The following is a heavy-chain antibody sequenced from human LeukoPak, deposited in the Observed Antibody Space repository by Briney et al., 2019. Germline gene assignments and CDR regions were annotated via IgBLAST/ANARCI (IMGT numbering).Heavy chain of an antibody. CDR2: IYYSGST. Sequence: PSETLSLTCTVSGGSISSYYWSWIRQPPGKGLEWIGYIYYSGSTNYNPSLKSRVTISVDTSKNQFSLKLSSATAADTAVYYCARGNCSGGSCYPXWFDPWGXXTXXXXSS. CDR1: GGSISSYY. CDR3: ARGNCSGGSCYPXWFDP. J-gene: IGHJ5*02. V-gene: IGHV4-59*12. D-gene: IGHD2-15*01.